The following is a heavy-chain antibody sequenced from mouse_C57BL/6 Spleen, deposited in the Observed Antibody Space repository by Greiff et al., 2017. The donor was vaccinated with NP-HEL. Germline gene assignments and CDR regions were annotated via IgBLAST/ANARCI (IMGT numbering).Heavy chain of an antibody. D-gene: IGHD1-1*01. V-gene: IGHV1-55*01. J-gene: IGHJ4*01. CDR2: IYPGSGCT. CDR1: GYTFTSYW. Sequence: VQLQQSGAELVKPGASVKMSCKASGYTFTSYWITWVKQRPGQGLEWIGDIYPGSGCTNYNEKFKSKATLTVDTSSSNAYMQLSSLTSEDSAVYYCARYGSRSSYYAMEDRGKGTSVTVSS. CDR3: ARYGSRSSYYAMED.